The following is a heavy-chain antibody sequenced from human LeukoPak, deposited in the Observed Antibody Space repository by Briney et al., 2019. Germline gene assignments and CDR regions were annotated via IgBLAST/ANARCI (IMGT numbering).Heavy chain of an antibody. CDR3: ARDPPSSSAYFDY. CDR2: ISSSGSTI. D-gene: IGHD6-6*01. J-gene: IGHJ4*02. Sequence: PGGSLRLSCAASGFTFSDYYMSWIRQAPGKGLEWVSYISSSGSTIYYADSVKGRFTISRDNAKNSLYLQMNSLRAEDTAVYYCARDPPSSSAYFDYWGQGALVTVSS. CDR1: GFTFSDYY. V-gene: IGHV3-11*01.